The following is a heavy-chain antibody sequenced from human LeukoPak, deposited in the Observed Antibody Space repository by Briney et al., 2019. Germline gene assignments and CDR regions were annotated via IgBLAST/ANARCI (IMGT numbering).Heavy chain of an antibody. D-gene: IGHD3-9*01. J-gene: IGHJ3*02. CDR1: GFTFSSYG. Sequence: PGGSLRLSCAASGFTFSSYGMHWVRQAPGKGLEWVAVISYDGSNKYYADSVKGRFTISRDNSKNTLYLQMNSLRAEDTAVYYCAKTLRYFDLESDAFDIWGQGTMVTVSS. CDR2: ISYDGSNK. V-gene: IGHV3-30*18. CDR3: AKTLRYFDLESDAFDI.